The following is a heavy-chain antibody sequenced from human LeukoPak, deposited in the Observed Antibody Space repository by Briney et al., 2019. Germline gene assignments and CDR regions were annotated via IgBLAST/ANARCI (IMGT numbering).Heavy chain of an antibody. D-gene: IGHD2-15*01. CDR1: GNTFSGYY. J-gene: IGHJ4*02. CDR3: AKDQRIIVVVVAATLLFAPFDY. Sequence: ASVKVSCKPSGNTFSGYYIHWMRQAPGQGLEWMGWINPYSDDTNYAQEFQGRVTMTRDTSISTAFMVLSGLRSDDTAVYYCAKDQRIIVVVVAATLLFAPFDYWGQGTLVTVSS. V-gene: IGHV1-2*02. CDR2: INPYSDDT.